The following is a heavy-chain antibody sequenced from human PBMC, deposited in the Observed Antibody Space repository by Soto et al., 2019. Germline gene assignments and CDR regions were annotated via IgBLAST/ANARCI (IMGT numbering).Heavy chain of an antibody. V-gene: IGHV3-30-3*01. CDR3: TRGGLYSRSGSHTAYFAY. Sequence: QVQLVESGGAVVQPGRSLRLSCTASGFTFNRYAIHWVRQAPAKGLEWVAVILSDGSKKYYADSVKGRFTLSTDNSKNTLSVQMNSLRLAATAVYSCTRGGLYSRSGSHTAYFAYWGQGNLVTVSS. D-gene: IGHD3-3*01. J-gene: IGHJ4*02. CDR2: ILSDGSKK. CDR1: GFTFNRYA.